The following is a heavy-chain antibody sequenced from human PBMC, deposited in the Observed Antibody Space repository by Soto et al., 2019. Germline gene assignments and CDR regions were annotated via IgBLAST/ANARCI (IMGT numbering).Heavy chain of an antibody. Sequence: GGSLRLSCAASGFTFSSNYMSWVRQAPGKGLEWVSVIYSGGSTYYADSVKGRFTISRDNSKNTLYLQMNSLRAEDTAVYYCAREGSSSPSYYYYMDVWGKGTTVTVSS. CDR2: IYSGGST. V-gene: IGHV3-66*01. CDR3: AREGSSSPSYYYYMDV. J-gene: IGHJ6*03. D-gene: IGHD6-6*01. CDR1: GFTFSSNY.